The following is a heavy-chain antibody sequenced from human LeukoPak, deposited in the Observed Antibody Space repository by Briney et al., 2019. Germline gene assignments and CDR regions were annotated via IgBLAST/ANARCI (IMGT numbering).Heavy chain of an antibody. CDR2: IYYSGST. D-gene: IGHD6-19*01. Sequence: SETLSLTCTVSSGSISSYYWTWLRQPPGKGLEWIGYIYYSGSTNYNPSLKSRVTISVDTSRTHFSLNLSSVTAADTAVYYFASLKEKWLEPVYCQHWGRGTRVSVSS. V-gene: IGHV4-59*01. CDR1: SGSISSYY. CDR3: ASLKEKWLEPVYCQH. J-gene: IGHJ1*01.